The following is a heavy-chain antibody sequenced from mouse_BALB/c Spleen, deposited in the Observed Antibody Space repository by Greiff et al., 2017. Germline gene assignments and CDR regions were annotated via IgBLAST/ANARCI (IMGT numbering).Heavy chain of an antibody. Sequence: VQLQQSGPGLVKPSQSLSLTCTVTGYSITSDYAWNRIRQFPGNKLEWMGFISYSGSTSYNPTLKSRISITRDTSKNQFFLQLNSLTTEDTATCYCARHYGNLYFDVWGAGTTVTVSS. CDR1: GYSITSDYA. D-gene: IGHD2-1*01. CDR3: ARHYGNLYFDV. V-gene: IGHV3-2*02. CDR2: ISYSGST. J-gene: IGHJ1*01.